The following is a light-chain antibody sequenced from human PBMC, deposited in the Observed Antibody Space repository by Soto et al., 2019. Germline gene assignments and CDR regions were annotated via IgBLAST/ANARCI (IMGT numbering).Light chain of an antibody. Sequence: DIVMTQSPDSLAVSLGERATINCKSSQSVLYSSNNKNYLAWYQQKPGQPPKLLIDWASTRESGVPDRFSGSGSWTEFTVTISSLQAEDVAVDYCHQYYTAPRTFGQGTKVEIK. J-gene: IGKJ1*01. V-gene: IGKV4-1*01. CDR3: HQYYTAPRT. CDR1: QSVLYSSNNKNY. CDR2: WAS.